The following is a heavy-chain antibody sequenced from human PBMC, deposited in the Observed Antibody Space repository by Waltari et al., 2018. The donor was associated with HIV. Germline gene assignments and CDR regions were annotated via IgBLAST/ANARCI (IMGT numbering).Heavy chain of an antibody. D-gene: IGHD3-22*01. CDR2: IYSNATT. CDR3: ATVLVRTSWVITTAPFDY. CDR1: GFAVITNY. J-gene: IGHJ4*02. V-gene: IGHV3-53*01. Sequence: EVQLVESGGGLIQPGGSLILACAAYGFAVITNYMSCVRQAPGKGLEWVSLIYSNATTYYADSVKGRFTISRDNSKNTLYLQMNSLRADDTAVYFCATVLVRTSWVITTAPFDYWGQGTLVTVSS.